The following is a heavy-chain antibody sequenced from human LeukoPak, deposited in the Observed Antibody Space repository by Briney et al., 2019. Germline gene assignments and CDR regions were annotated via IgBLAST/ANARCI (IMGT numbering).Heavy chain of an antibody. Sequence: ASVKVSCKASGYTFTSYDINWVRQAPGKGLEWMGGFDPEDGETIYAQKFQGRVTMTEDTSTDTAYMELSSLRSEDTAVYYCAAGGRAFDIWGQGTMVTVSS. V-gene: IGHV1-24*01. D-gene: IGHD4-23*01. J-gene: IGHJ3*02. CDR1: GYTFTSYD. CDR3: AAGGRAFDI. CDR2: FDPEDGET.